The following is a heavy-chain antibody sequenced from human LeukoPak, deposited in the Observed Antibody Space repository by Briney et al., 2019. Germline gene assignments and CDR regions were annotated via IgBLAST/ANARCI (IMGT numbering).Heavy chain of an antibody. J-gene: IGHJ4*02. V-gene: IGHV4-34*09. CDR1: GGSFSGYY. D-gene: IGHD1-26*01. CDR3: ARETQKKAIVGATV. Sequence: SETLSLTCAVYGGSFSGYYWSWIRQPPGKGLEWIGEINHSGSTNYNPSLKSRVTISVDTSKNQFSLKLSSVTAADTAVYYCARETQKKAIVGATVWGQGTLVTVSS. CDR2: INHSGST.